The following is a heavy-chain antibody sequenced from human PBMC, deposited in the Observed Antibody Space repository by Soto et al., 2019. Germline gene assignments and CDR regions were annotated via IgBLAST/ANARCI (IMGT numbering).Heavy chain of an antibody. J-gene: IGHJ4*02. CDR2: INQDGREK. V-gene: IGHV3-7*01. CDR1: GFTFSSYW. CDR3: AIPRDF. Sequence: GSLLLSCAASGFTFSSYWMNWVRQAPGKGLEWVASINQDGREKIYVDSVKGRFTISRDNAKNSLYLQMNSLRAEDTAVYYCAIPRDFWGQGTLVTVYS.